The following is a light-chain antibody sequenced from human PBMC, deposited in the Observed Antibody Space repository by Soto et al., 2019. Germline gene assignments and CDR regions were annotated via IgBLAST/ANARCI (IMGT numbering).Light chain of an antibody. Sequence: EILMTQSPATLSVSPGERATLSCRASQSVSSKLAWYQQKPGQAPRLLIYGASTRATGIPARFSGSGSGTDFTLTISSLEPEDFELYYCQQRSNWPRTFGQGTKVDIK. J-gene: IGKJ1*01. CDR3: QQRSNWPRT. CDR1: QSVSSK. CDR2: GAS. V-gene: IGKV3-15*01.